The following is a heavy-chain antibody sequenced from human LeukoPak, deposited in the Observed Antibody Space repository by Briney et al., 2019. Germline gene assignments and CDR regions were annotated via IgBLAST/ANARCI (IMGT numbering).Heavy chain of an antibody. V-gene: IGHV4-59*01. CDR1: GGSISSYY. D-gene: IGHD3-9*01. Sequence: SETLSLTCTVSGGSISSYYWNWIRQPPGKGLEWIGYVYYSGSTNYNPSLKSRVTISVDTSKNQFSLKLSSVTAADTAVYYCARKYYDILTGYTAMDVWGQGTTVTVSS. CDR3: ARKYYDILTGYTAMDV. J-gene: IGHJ6*02. CDR2: VYYSGST.